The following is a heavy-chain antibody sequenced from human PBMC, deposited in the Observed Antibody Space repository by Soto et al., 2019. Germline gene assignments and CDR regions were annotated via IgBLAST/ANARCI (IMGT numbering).Heavy chain of an antibody. CDR1: GYTFTGYY. J-gene: IGHJ4*02. Sequence: ASVKVSCKASGYTFTGYYMHWVRQAPGQGLEWMGCINPNSGGTKYAQKFQGRVTMTRDTSISTAYKELSRLRSDDTAVYYCASLGGIAAAEDYWGQGTLVTVSS. CDR2: INPNSGGT. CDR3: ASLGGIAAAEDY. V-gene: IGHV1-2*02. D-gene: IGHD6-13*01.